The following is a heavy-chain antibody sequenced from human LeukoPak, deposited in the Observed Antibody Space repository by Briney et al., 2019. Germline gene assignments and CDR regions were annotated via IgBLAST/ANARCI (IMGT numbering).Heavy chain of an antibody. CDR1: GGSISSSSYY. CDR2: IYYSGST. J-gene: IGHJ4*02. CDR3: GRRGGSGSYTIGMVVY. D-gene: IGHD1-26*01. Sequence: SETLSLTCTLSGGSISSSSYYWGWLRQPPGRGREGMGCIYYSGSTYYNPSLKSRVTISVDTSKNQFSLKLSSVPAADTAVYYCGRRGGSGSYTIGMVVYWRGGTLVSLSS. V-gene: IGHV4-39*01.